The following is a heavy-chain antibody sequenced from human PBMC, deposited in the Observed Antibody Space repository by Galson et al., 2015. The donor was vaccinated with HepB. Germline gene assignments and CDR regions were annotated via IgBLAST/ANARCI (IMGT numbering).Heavy chain of an antibody. D-gene: IGHD6-19*01. CDR3: ARVDSSGWYELDY. CDR1: GYTFTGYY. CDR2: INPNSGGT. V-gene: IGHV1-2*02. J-gene: IGHJ4*02. Sequence: SVKVSCKASGYTFTGYYMHWVRQAPGQGLEWMGWINPNSGGTNYAQKFQGRVTMTRDTSISTAYMELSRLRSDDTAVYYCARVDSSGWYELDYWGQGTLVTVSS.